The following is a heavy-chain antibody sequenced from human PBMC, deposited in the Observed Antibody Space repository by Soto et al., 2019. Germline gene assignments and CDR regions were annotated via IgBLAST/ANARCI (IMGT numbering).Heavy chain of an antibody. CDR2: IYYSGST. CDR1: GGSISSYY. Sequence: SETLSLTCTVSGGSISSYYWSWIRQPPAKGLEWIGYIYYSGSTNYNPSLKSRVTISVDTSKNQFSLKLSSVTAADTAVYCCARDTAVAGPYDYYYYIDVWGQGTTVTFSS. J-gene: IGHJ6*03. V-gene: IGHV4-59*01. D-gene: IGHD6-19*01. CDR3: ARDTAVAGPYDYYYYIDV.